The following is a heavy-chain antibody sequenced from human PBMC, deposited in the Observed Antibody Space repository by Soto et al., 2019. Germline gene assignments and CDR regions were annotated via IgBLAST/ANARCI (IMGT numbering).Heavy chain of an antibody. V-gene: IGHV1-8*01. D-gene: IGHD6-19*01. Sequence: QVQLVQSGADVKRSGASVRISCKASGYTFNRHDINWVRQATGQGPEWIGWMNPNSGNTGYAQKLQGRVTMTRDSSITTAYMDLSSLPSEDTAIYYCAREGLYGSIQDNTFDIWGQGTMVSVAS. CDR2: MNPNSGNT. CDR1: GYTFNRHD. J-gene: IGHJ3*02. CDR3: AREGLYGSIQDNTFDI.